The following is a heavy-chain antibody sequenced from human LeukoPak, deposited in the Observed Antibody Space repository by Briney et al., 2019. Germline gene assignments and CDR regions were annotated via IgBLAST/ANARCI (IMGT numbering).Heavy chain of an antibody. D-gene: IGHD3-22*01. CDR2: IYYSGST. CDR1: GGSISSYY. Sequence: SETLSLTCTVSGGSISSYYWSWIRQPPGKGLEWIGYIYYSGSTNYNPSLKSRATISVDTSKNQFSLKLSSVTAADTAVYYCAGAYYYDSSGYAIFDYWGQGTLVTVSS. J-gene: IGHJ4*02. CDR3: AGAYYYDSSGYAIFDY. V-gene: IGHV4-59*08.